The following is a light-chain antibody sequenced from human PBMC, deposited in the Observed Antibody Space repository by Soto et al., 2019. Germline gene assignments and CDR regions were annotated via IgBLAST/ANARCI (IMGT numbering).Light chain of an antibody. V-gene: IGLV4-69*01. CDR2: FNSDGNH. CDR1: RGHSSYA. J-gene: IGLJ3*02. CDR3: QTWGTGIRV. Sequence: QPVLTQSPSASASLGASVKLTCTLSRGHSSYAIAWHQQQPETGPRYSVKFNSDGNHNKGDGIPDGFSGSRSGAERYLTISSLQSEDEADYYCQTWGTGIRVFGGGTKLTVL.